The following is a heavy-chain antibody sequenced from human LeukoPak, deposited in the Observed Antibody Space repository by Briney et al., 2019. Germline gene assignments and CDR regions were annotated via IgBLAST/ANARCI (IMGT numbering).Heavy chain of an antibody. D-gene: IGHD4-23*01. CDR1: GGSISSGGYY. V-gene: IGHV4-31*03. J-gene: IGHJ4*02. CDR3: ARDGNSDKGTYYFDY. Sequence: SETLSLTCTVSGGSISSGGYYWSWIRQHPGKGLEWIGYIYYSGSTYYNPSLKSRVTISVDTSKNQFSLKLSSVTAADTAVYYCARDGNSDKGTYYFDYWGQGTLVTVSS. CDR2: IYYSGST.